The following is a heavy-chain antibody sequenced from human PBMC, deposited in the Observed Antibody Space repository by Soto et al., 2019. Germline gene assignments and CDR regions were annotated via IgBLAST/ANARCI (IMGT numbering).Heavy chain of an antibody. Sequence: GESLKISCKGSGYSFTSYWIGWVRQMPGKGLEWMGIIYPGDSDTRYSPSFQGQVTISADKSISTAYLQWSSLKASDTAMYYCARHYPPVTRYYYYGMDVWRQGXTVTV. V-gene: IGHV5-51*01. CDR2: IYPGDSDT. CDR3: ARHYPPVTRYYYYGMDV. J-gene: IGHJ6*02. CDR1: GYSFTSYW. D-gene: IGHD4-4*01.